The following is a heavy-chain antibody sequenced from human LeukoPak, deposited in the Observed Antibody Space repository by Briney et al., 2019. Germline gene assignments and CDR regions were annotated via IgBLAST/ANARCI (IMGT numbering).Heavy chain of an antibody. D-gene: IGHD6-6*01. J-gene: IGHJ4*02. CDR1: GFTFDDYA. Sequence: GRSLRLSCAASGFTFDDYAMHWVRQAPGKGLEWTSGISWNSGSIGYADSVKGRFTISRDNAKNSLYLQMNSLRAEDMALYYCAKDLYSSSSGSDYWGQGTLVTVSS. V-gene: IGHV3-9*03. CDR3: AKDLYSSSSGSDY. CDR2: ISWNSGSI.